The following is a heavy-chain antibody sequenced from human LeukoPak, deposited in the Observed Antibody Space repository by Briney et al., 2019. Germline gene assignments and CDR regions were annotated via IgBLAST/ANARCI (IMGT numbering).Heavy chain of an antibody. D-gene: IGHD2-2*01. V-gene: IGHV1-46*01. CDR3: AREDFVVVPAVIGWFDP. Sequence: ASVKVSCKASGYTFTSYYMHWVRQAPGQGLEWMGIINPSGGSTSYAQKFQGRVTMTRDTSTSTVYMELSSLRSEDMAVYYCAREDFVVVPAVIGWFDPWGQGTLVTVPS. CDR1: GYTFTSYY. CDR2: INPSGGST. J-gene: IGHJ5*02.